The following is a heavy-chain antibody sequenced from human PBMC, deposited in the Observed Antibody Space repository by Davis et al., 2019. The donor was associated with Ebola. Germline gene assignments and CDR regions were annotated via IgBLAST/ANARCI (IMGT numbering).Heavy chain of an antibody. J-gene: IGHJ4*02. D-gene: IGHD7-27*01. Sequence: GESLKLSCAASGFTFSENAMNWVRQAPGKGLEWVSSITSRATYIYYADSVKGRFTISRDNAKNSLYLQMNSLRAEDTAVYYCAKVRDGTGGNDFWGQGTLVTVSS. CDR2: ITSRATYI. V-gene: IGHV3-21*01. CDR1: GFTFSENA. CDR3: AKVRDGTGGNDF.